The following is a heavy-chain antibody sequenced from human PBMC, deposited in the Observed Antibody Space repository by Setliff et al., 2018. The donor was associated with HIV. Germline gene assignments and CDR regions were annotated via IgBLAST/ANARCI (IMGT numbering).Heavy chain of an antibody. Sequence: SETLSLTCTVSGDSISSANYFWNWIRQPAGKGLEWIGHIYTTGRTNYNPSLKSRVTISLDTSKNQFSLKLSSVTAADTAVYYCARGIAARRKGGYYYYMDVWGKGTTVTVSS. CDR3: ARGIAARRKGGYYYYMDV. D-gene: IGHD6-6*01. CDR2: IYTTGRT. V-gene: IGHV4-61*09. CDR1: GDSISSANYF. J-gene: IGHJ6*03.